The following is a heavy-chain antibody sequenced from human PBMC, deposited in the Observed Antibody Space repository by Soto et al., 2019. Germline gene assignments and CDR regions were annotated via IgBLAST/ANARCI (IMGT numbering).Heavy chain of an antibody. CDR2: IYYSGST. D-gene: IGHD2-21*01. J-gene: IGHJ6*02. Sequence: SETLSLTCTVSGGSISSSGYYWSWLRQHPGKGLEWIGYIYYSGSTYYNPSLKSRVTISVDTSKNQFSLKLSSVTAADTAVYYCAASCVGCGGFNYYGMDVWGQGTTVTVSS. V-gene: IGHV4-31*03. CDR1: GGSISSSGYY. CDR3: AASCVGCGGFNYYGMDV.